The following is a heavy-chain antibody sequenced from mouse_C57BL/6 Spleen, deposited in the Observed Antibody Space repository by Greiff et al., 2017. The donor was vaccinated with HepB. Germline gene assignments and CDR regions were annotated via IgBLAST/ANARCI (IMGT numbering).Heavy chain of an antibody. V-gene: IGHV1-61*01. CDR3: ARSYSNFSWFAY. D-gene: IGHD2-5*01. CDR1: GYTFTSYW. CDR2: IYPSDSET. Sequence: VQLQQPGAELVRPGPSVKLSCKASGYTFTSYWMDWVKQRPGQGLEWIGNIYPSDSETHYNQKFKDKATLTVDKSSSTAYMQLRSLTSEDSAVYYCARSYSNFSWFAYWGQGTLVTVSA. J-gene: IGHJ3*01.